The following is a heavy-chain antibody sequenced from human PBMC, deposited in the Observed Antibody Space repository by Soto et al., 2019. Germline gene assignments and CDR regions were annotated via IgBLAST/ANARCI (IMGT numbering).Heavy chain of an antibody. D-gene: IGHD3-10*01. J-gene: IGHJ6*04. CDR2: IDNAGTDS. CDR3: ARGWFGPDV. V-gene: IGHV3-74*01. CDR1: GFTLSGRS. Sequence: EVQLVESGGGLVQPGGSLRLSCAASGFTLSGRSMHWVRQAPGKGLVWVSGIDNAGTDSTYADSVKGRFTSSRDNAKNLLYLQMNSLRLEDTAVYYCARGWFGPDVWGKGNTVTVSS.